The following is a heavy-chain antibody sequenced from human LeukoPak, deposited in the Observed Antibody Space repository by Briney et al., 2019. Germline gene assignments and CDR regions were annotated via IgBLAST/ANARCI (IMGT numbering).Heavy chain of an antibody. D-gene: IGHD2-15*01. CDR3: ARDVGCSGGSCYPVYFDY. CDR2: ISAYNGNT. Sequence: ASVKVSCKASGYTFTSYGISWVRQAPGQGLEWMGWISAYNGNTDDAQKLQGRVTMTTDTSTSTAYMELRSLRSDDTAVYYCARDVGCSGGSCYPVYFDYWGQGTLVTVSS. J-gene: IGHJ4*02. CDR1: GYTFTSYG. V-gene: IGHV1-18*01.